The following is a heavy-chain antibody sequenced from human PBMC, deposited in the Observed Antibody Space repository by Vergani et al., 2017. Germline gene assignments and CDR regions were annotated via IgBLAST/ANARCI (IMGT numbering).Heavy chain of an antibody. Sequence: QVQLVQSGAEVKKPGASVKVSCKASGYTFTSYYMHWVRQAPGQGLEWMGIINPSGGSTSYAQKFQGRVTMTRDTSKNQFSLKLSSVTAADTAVYYCARGLSLYYYGSGSYYSGNWFDPWGQGTLVTVSS. V-gene: IGHV1-46*01. CDR3: ARGLSLYYYGSGSYYSGNWFDP. J-gene: IGHJ5*02. CDR1: GYTFTSYY. CDR2: INPSGGST. D-gene: IGHD3-10*01.